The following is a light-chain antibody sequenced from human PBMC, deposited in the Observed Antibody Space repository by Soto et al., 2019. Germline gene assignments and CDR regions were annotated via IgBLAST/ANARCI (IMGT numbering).Light chain of an antibody. CDR3: QQYGSSPPLT. J-gene: IGKJ4*01. Sequence: EIVLTQSPATLSLSPWERATLSCGASQSVSSSYLAWYQQKPGLAPRLLIYDASSRATGIPDRFSGSGSGTDFTLTISRLEPEDSAVYYCQQYGSSPPLTFGGGTKVDIK. CDR2: DAS. CDR1: QSVSSSY. V-gene: IGKV3D-20*01.